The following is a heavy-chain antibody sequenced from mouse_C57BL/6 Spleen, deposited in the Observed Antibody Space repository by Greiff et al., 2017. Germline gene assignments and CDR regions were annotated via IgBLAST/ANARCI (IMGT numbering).Heavy chain of an antibody. V-gene: IGHV1-69*01. Sequence: QVQLQQPGAELVMPGASVKLSCKASGYTFTSYWMHWVKQRPGQGLEWIGEIDPSDSYTNYNQKFKGKSTLTVDKSSSTAYMQLSSLTSEDSAVYCCARSYDSNSVGDYWGQGTTLTVSS. CDR2: IDPSDSYT. J-gene: IGHJ2*01. CDR3: ARSYDSNSVGDY. CDR1: GYTFTSYW. D-gene: IGHD2-5*01.